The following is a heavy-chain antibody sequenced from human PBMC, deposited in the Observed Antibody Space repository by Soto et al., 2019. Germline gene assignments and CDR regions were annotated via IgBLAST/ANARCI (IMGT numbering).Heavy chain of an antibody. CDR3: ANFEVVHSSSSIPFDY. CDR2: ISGSGGST. V-gene: IGHV3-23*01. CDR1: GFTFSGYA. Sequence: GGSLRLSCAASGFTFSGYAMSWVRQAPGKGLEWVSAISGSGGSTYYADSVKGRFTISRDNSKNTLYLQMNSLRAEDTAVYYCANFEVVHSSSSIPFDYWGQGTLVTVSS. D-gene: IGHD6-6*01. J-gene: IGHJ4*02.